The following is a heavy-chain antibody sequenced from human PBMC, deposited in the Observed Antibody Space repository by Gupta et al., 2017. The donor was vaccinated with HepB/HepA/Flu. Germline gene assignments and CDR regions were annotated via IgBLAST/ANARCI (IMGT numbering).Heavy chain of an antibody. CDR1: GFTFRNYA. CDR2: ISGSGGST. J-gene: IGHJ4*02. Sequence: EVQLLESGGGLVQPGGCLRLSCAASGFTFRNYAMNLVRQAPGKGLEWVSGISGSGGSTYYADSVKGRFTISRDNSKNTLYLQMNSLRAEDTAIYYCAKGPPLNYEAGFDYWGQGTLVTVSS. CDR3: AKGPPLNYEAGFDY. D-gene: IGHD3-22*01. V-gene: IGHV3-23*01.